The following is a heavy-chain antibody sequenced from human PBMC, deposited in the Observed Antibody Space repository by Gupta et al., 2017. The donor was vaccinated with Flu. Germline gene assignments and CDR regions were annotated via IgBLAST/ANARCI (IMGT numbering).Heavy chain of an antibody. J-gene: IGHJ3*01. CDR3: ARAAEYHLRRHGLDR. CDR1: GGSMTSDTYY. CDR2: IYTTGST. D-gene: IGHD2-2*01. Sequence: QVQLQESGPGLVKPSQTLSLTCTVSGGSMTSDTYYWNWIRQPAGKGLEWIGRIYTTGSTVYNPSLKSRVTISVDLSKNQVYLNVRSVTSADTAVYYGARAAEYHLRRHGLDRWGQGTMVTVSS. V-gene: IGHV4-61*02.